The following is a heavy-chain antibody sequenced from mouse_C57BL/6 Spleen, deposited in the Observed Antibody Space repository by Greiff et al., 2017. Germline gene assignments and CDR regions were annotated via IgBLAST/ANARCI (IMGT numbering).Heavy chain of an antibody. V-gene: IGHV1-55*01. CDR1: GYTFTSYW. D-gene: IGHD1-1*01. J-gene: IGHJ3*01. Sequence: VQLQQPGAELVKPAASVKMSCKASGYTFTSYWITWVKQRPGQGLEWIGDIYPGSGSTNYNEKFKSKATPTVDTSSSTAYMQLSSLTSEDSAVYYCARGGLSYGSSYQAWFAYWGQGTLVTVSA. CDR3: ARGGLSYGSSYQAWFAY. CDR2: IYPGSGST.